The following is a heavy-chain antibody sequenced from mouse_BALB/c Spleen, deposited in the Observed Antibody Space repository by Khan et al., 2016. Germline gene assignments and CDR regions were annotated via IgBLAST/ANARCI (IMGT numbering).Heavy chain of an antibody. J-gene: IGHJ4*01. CDR1: GYTFSNYW. CDR3: AIAWYSMDY. Sequence: QVRLQQSGAELMKPGASVKISCKATGYTFSNYWIEWVKQRPGHGLEWIGDILPGSGYSNSNENFKGKATFTADASSTTAYMQLISLTSEDSAVYFCAIAWYSMDYWGQGTSGTVSS. CDR2: ILPGSGYS. V-gene: IGHV1-9*01.